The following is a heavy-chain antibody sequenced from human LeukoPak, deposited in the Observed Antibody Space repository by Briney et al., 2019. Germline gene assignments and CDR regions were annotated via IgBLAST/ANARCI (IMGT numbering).Heavy chain of an antibody. Sequence: GSLRLSCAASGFPFISYAMNWVRQAPGKGLEWVSAIIGGGGSTYYADSGKGRFTISRDNSKNTLYLQMHSLRAEDTAGYYCAKGPAIRSSGYYYYYYGMDVWGQGTTVTVSS. V-gene: IGHV3-23*01. CDR2: IIGGGGST. D-gene: IGHD3-22*01. CDR1: GFPFISYA. J-gene: IGHJ6*02. CDR3: AKGPAIRSSGYYYYYYGMDV.